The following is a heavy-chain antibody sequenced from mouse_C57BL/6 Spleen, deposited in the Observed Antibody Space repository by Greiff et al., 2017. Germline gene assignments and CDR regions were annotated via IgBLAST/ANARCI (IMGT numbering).Heavy chain of an antibody. V-gene: IGHV1-54*01. D-gene: IGHD1-1*01. J-gene: IGHJ3*01. CDR3: ARDYGSSWGFAY. CDR2: INPGSGGT. CDR1: GYAFTNYL. Sequence: QVQLKESGAELVRPGTSVKVSCKASGYAFTNYLIEWVKQRPGQGLEWIGVINPGSGGTNYNEKFKGKATLTADKSSSTAYMQLSSLTSEDSAVYFCARDYGSSWGFAYWGQGTLVTVSA.